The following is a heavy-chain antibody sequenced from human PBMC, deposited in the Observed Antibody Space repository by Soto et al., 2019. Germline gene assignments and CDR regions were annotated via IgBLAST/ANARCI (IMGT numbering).Heavy chain of an antibody. V-gene: IGHV3-30*18. CDR2: ISYDGSNQ. CDR1: GFTFSSYG. Sequence: PGGSLRLSCAASGFTFSSYGMHWVRQAPGKGLEWVALISYDGSNQYYADSVKGRFTISRDNSKNTLFLQMNSLRAEDTAVYYCAKNGGSYYIAFFDYWGQGTLVTVSS. D-gene: IGHD1-26*01. CDR3: AKNGGSYYIAFFDY. J-gene: IGHJ4*02.